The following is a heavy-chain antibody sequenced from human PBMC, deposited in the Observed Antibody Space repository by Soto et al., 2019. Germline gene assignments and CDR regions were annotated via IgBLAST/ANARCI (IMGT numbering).Heavy chain of an antibody. D-gene: IGHD3-9*01. CDR1: GFTFGSYG. CDR3: AKDLEYYDILTEFDY. V-gene: IGHV3-30*18. Sequence: GGSLRLSYAASGFTFGSYGMHWVRQAPGKGLEWVAVISYDGSNKYYADSVKGRFTISRGNSKNTLYLQMNSLRAEDTAVYYCAKDLEYYDILTEFDYWGQGTLVTVSS. J-gene: IGHJ4*02. CDR2: ISYDGSNK.